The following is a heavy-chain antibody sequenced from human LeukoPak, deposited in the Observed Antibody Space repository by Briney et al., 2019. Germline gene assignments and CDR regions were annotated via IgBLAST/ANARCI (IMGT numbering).Heavy chain of an antibody. Sequence: GASVKASCKASGYTFTSYDINWVRQATGQGLEWMGWMNPNSGNTGYAQKFQGRVTMTRNTSISTAYMELSSLRSEDTAVYYCARGQYSSSPYYFDYWGQGTLVTVSS. D-gene: IGHD6-13*01. CDR3: ARGQYSSSPYYFDY. CDR2: MNPNSGNT. V-gene: IGHV1-8*01. J-gene: IGHJ4*02. CDR1: GYTFTSYD.